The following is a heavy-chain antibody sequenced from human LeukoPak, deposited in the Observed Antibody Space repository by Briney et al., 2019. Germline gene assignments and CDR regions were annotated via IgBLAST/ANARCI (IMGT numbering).Heavy chain of an antibody. Sequence: GGSLRLSCAASGFTLSTYAMNWVRQAPGKGLEWVSGISAGGGSTYYADSVKGRFTISRDNSKNTLYLQMNSLTVEDTAVYYCAKSPRSAADNWFDPWGQGTLVTVSS. CDR2: ISAGGGST. J-gene: IGHJ5*02. CDR1: GFTLSTYA. D-gene: IGHD6-13*01. CDR3: AKSPRSAADNWFDP. V-gene: IGHV3-23*01.